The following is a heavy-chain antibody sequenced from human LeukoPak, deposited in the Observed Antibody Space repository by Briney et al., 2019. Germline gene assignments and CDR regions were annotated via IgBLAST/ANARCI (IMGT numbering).Heavy chain of an antibody. CDR2: IYRRGTT. D-gene: IGHD7-27*01. V-gene: IGHV4-38-2*02. Sequence: SETLSLTCSVSGLSINSSYYWGWIRQPPGKGLEWIGSIYRRGTTYYSSSLKSRLTLSVDTSKNRVSLKLKSVTAADTAVYYCAPSGALALWPFDLWGRGTMVTVSS. CDR1: GLSINSSYY. CDR3: APSGALALWPFDL. J-gene: IGHJ3*01.